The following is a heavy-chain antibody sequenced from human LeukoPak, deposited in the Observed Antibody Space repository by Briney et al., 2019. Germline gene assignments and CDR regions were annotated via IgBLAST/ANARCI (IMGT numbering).Heavy chain of an antibody. J-gene: IGHJ3*02. Sequence: ASVKVSCKASGYTFTGYYMHWVRQAPGQGLEWMGWINPNSGGANYAQKFQGRVTMTRDTSISTAYMELSRLRSDDTAVYYCAVSPHCSSTSCYTTDAFDIWGQGTMVTVSS. V-gene: IGHV1-2*02. CDR1: GYTFTGYY. D-gene: IGHD2-2*02. CDR3: AVSPHCSSTSCYTTDAFDI. CDR2: INPNSGGA.